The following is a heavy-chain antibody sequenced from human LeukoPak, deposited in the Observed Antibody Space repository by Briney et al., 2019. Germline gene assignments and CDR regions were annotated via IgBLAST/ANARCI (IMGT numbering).Heavy chain of an antibody. D-gene: IGHD5-24*01. V-gene: IGHV3-74*01. Sequence: PGGSLRLSCAASGFTFSSYWMHWVRQAPGKWLVWVSRINSDGSSTSYADSVKGRFTISRDNAKNTLYLQMNSLRAEDTAVYYCARDRWWLQLENWGQGTLVTVSS. CDR3: ARDRWWLQLEN. CDR2: INSDGSST. J-gene: IGHJ4*02. CDR1: GFTFSSYW.